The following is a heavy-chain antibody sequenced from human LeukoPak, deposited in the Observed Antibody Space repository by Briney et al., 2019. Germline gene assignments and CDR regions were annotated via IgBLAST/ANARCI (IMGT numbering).Heavy chain of an antibody. V-gene: IGHV4-30-2*01. D-gene: IGHD5-24*01. CDR3: ARADGYMEDAFDI. J-gene: IGHJ3*02. Sequence: SQTLSLTCAVSGGSISSGGYSWSWIRQPPGKGLEWIGYIYHSGSTHYNPSLKSRVTISVDRSKNQFSLKLSSVTAADTAVYYCARADGYMEDAFDIWGQGTMVTVSS. CDR1: GGSISSGGYS. CDR2: IYHSGST.